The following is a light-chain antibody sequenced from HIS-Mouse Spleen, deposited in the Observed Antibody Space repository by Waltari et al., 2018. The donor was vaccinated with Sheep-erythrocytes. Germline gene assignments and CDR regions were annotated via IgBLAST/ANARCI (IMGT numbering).Light chain of an antibody. V-gene: IGKV1-5*03. CDR3: QQYNSYSPLT. CDR2: KAS. CDR1: QSISGW. J-gene: IGKJ4*01. Sequence: DIQMTQSPSTLSASVGDRVTITCRASQSISGWLAWYQKKPGKAPKLLIYKASMLERGVPLMCSGSGSGTEFTLTISSLQPDDFATYYCQQYNSYSPLTFGGGTKVEIK.